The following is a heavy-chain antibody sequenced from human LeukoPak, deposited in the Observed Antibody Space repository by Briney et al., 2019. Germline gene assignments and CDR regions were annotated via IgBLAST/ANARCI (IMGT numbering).Heavy chain of an antibody. CDR2: ISSSSSYI. CDR3: ARGPPYDFWSGYMGKGYYYMDV. J-gene: IGHJ6*03. D-gene: IGHD3-3*01. V-gene: IGHV3-21*01. Sequence: GGSLRLSCAASGFTFSSYSMNWVRQAPGKGLEWVSSISSSSSYIYYADSVKGRFTISRDNAKNSLYLQMNSLRAEDTAVYYCARGPPYDFWSGYMGKGYYYMDVWGKGTTVTVSS. CDR1: GFTFSSYS.